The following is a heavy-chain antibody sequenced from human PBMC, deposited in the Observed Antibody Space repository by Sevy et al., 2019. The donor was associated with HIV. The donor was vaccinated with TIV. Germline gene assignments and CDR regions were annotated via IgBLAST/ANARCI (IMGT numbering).Heavy chain of an antibody. J-gene: IGHJ4*02. CDR1: GGSITSLY. V-gene: IGHV4-59*08. CDR2: IYYIGNT. D-gene: IGHD1-26*01. CDR3: AGENAWGRGYS. Sequence: SETLSLTCTVSGGSITSLYWNWIRQPPGKGLEWIANIYYIGNTNYNPSLKSRVTLSLDTSKNQFSLRLSSVTAADTAMYYCAGENAWGRGYSWGQGTLVTVSS.